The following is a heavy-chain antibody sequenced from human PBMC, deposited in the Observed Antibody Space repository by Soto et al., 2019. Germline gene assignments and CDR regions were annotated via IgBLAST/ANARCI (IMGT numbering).Heavy chain of an antibody. D-gene: IGHD3-22*01. J-gene: IGHJ4*02. Sequence: GGSLRLSCAASGFTFSRFGMHWVRQAPGKGLEWVAFISFDGSNKYRADSVRGRFTISRDNSKDTMYMQMNSLRTEDTAVYYCAKASRVTMIEVVISSFDLWGQGTLVTVSS. CDR3: AKASRVTMIEVVISSFDL. CDR1: GFTFSRFG. CDR2: ISFDGSNK. V-gene: IGHV3-30*18.